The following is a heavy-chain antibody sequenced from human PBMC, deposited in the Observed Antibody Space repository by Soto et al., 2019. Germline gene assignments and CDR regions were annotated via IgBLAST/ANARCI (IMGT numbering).Heavy chain of an antibody. Sequence: QVQLVESGGGVVQPGRSLRLSCAASGFTFSSYGMHWVRQAPGKGLEWVAVISYDGSNKYYADSVKGRFTISRDNSKNTLYPQMNSLRAEDTAVYYCAKDFVLGGYDWIFDYWGQGNLVTLSS. J-gene: IGHJ4*02. CDR3: AKDFVLGGYDWIFDY. D-gene: IGHD5-12*01. V-gene: IGHV3-30*18. CDR2: ISYDGSNK. CDR1: GFTFSSYG.